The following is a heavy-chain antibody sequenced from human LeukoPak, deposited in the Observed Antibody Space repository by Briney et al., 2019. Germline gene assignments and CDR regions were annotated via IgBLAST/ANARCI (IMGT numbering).Heavy chain of an antibody. J-gene: IGHJ4*02. CDR2: ISGSGGST. CDR3: AIYGSGSYFEY. V-gene: IGHV3-23*01. CDR1: GFTFSSYA. D-gene: IGHD3-10*01. Sequence: GGSLRLSCAASGFTFSSYAMTWVRQAPGKGLEWASAISGSGGSTYYADSVKGRFTISRDNSKNTLYLQMNSLRAEDTGVYYCAIYGSGSYFEYWGQGTLVTVSS.